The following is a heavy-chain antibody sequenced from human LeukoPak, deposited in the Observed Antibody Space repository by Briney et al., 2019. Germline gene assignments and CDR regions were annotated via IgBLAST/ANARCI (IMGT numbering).Heavy chain of an antibody. CDR3: ARVRYNYGDSDY. CDR2: IYHNGNT. J-gene: IGHJ4*02. D-gene: IGHD5-18*01. CDR1: GYSISSGDY. V-gene: IGHV4-38-2*01. Sequence: PSETLSLTCAVPGYSISSGDYWGWIRQPPGKGLAWIGTIYHNGNTYYNPSLKSRVTISVDTSKNQFSLKLSSVTAADTAVYYCARVRYNYGDSDYWGQGTLVTVSS.